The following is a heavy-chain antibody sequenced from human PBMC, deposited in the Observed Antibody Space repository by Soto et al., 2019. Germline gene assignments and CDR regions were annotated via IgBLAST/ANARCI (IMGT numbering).Heavy chain of an antibody. J-gene: IGHJ4*02. Sequence: ASVKVSCKASGYTFTGYYLHWVRQAPGQGPEWVGKIDPDSGDTDQSQKFQGRVTLTRDTAIDTAYMELTRLTLDDTAIYYCARGPLEWGQGTLVTVSS. V-gene: IGHV1-2*02. CDR3: ARGPLE. CDR1: GYTFTGYY. CDR2: IDPDSGDT.